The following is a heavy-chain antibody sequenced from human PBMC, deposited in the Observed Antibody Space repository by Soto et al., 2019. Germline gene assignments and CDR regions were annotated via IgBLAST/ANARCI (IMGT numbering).Heavy chain of an antibody. CDR3: TRGFVVPAAVAFDY. D-gene: IGHD2-2*01. Sequence: PGGSLRLSCTASGFTFGDYAMSWFRQAPGKGLEWVGFIRSKAYGGTTEYAASVKGRFTISRDDSKSIAYLQMNSLKTEDTAVYYCTRGFVVPAAVAFDYWGQGTLVTVSS. CDR1: GFTFGDYA. CDR2: IRSKAYGGTT. J-gene: IGHJ4*02. V-gene: IGHV3-49*03.